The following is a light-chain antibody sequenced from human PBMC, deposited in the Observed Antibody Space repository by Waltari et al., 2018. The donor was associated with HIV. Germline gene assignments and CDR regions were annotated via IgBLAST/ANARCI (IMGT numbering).Light chain of an antibody. CDR2: GAN. J-gene: IGKJ5*01. CDR1: QGVSSN. V-gene: IGKV3-15*01. Sequence: EIVMTQYPATLSVSLGGRATLFCRASQGVSSNLVWYQQNPGQGPRLLIYGANTKATGFPARFGGSGSGTEFTLTISSLQAEDFGVYYCQQYNKGPLGITFGQGTRLEI. CDR3: QQYNKGPLGIT.